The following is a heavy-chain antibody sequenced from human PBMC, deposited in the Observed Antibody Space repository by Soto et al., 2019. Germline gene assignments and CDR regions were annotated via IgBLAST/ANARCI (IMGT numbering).Heavy chain of an antibody. CDR3: ARPWNSDYTADAYDV. CDR2: IKLDGSEK. CDR1: GFTFSNYW. Sequence: RLSCAASGFTFSNYWMTWVRQAPGKGLEWVANIKLDGSEKYYVDSVKGRFTISRDNAKSSLFLQMNSLRAEDTAVYYCARPWNSDYTADAYDVWGQGTMVTVSS. D-gene: IGHD3-3*01. V-gene: IGHV3-7*01. J-gene: IGHJ3*01.